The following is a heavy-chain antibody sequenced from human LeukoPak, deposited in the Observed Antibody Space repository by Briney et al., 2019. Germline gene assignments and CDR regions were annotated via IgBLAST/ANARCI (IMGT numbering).Heavy chain of an antibody. CDR2: IRSKANSYAT. Sequence: GGSLRLSCAASGFTFSGSAMHWVRQASGKGLEWVGRIRSKANSYATAYAASVKGRFTISRDDSKNTAYLQMNSLKTEDTAVYYCTSRPNPVADKPDYWGQGTLVTVSS. CDR3: TSRPNPVADKPDY. D-gene: IGHD6-19*01. CDR1: GFTFSGSA. V-gene: IGHV3-73*01. J-gene: IGHJ4*02.